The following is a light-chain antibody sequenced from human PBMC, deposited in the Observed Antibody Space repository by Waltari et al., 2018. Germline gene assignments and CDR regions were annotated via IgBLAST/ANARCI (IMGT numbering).Light chain of an antibody. V-gene: IGLV2-14*03. CDR2: HVT. Sequence: QSALTQPASVSGSPGQSITISCTGTSSYVGGYDYFSWYQQHTGKAPKLMIYHVTKRPSGVSNRFSGSKSGNTASLTISGLQAEDEADYYCISYTSSSTWVFGGGTKVTVL. J-gene: IGLJ3*02. CDR1: SSYVGGYDY. CDR3: ISYTSSSTWV.